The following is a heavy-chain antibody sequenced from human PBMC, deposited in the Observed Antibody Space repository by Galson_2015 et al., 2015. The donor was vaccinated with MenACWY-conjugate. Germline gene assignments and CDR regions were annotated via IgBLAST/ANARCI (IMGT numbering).Heavy chain of an antibody. V-gene: IGHV1-69*13. D-gene: IGHD4-17*01. CDR1: GDSFNTYS. CDR3: ARHGGDYEQQIFFDF. CDR2: IIPVFHTT. Sequence: SVKVSCKASGDSFNTYSFNWLRQAPGQGPEWLGGIIPVFHTTDSAQRFQGRLTINADESTSTVYMELSSLRSDDTAIYYCARHGGDYEQQIFFDFWGQGTLVTVSS. J-gene: IGHJ4*02.